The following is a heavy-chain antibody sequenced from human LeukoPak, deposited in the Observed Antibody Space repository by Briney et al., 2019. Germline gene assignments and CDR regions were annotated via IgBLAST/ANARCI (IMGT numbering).Heavy chain of an antibody. CDR1: GFTFSDYY. CDR3: ARVPVTIFGVVIWGSPYGMDV. J-gene: IGHJ6*02. D-gene: IGHD3-3*01. V-gene: IGHV3-11*01. CDR2: ISSSGSTI. Sequence: PGGSLRLSCAASGFTFSDYYMSWMRQAPGKGLEWVSYISSSGSTIYYADSVKGRFTISRDNAKNSLYLQMNSLRAEDTAVYYCARVPVTIFGVVIWGSPYGMDVWGQGTTVTVSS.